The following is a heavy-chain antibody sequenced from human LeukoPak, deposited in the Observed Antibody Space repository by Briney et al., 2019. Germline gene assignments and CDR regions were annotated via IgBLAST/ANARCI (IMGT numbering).Heavy chain of an antibody. Sequence: GGSLRLSCAASGFTFTNYAINWVRQAPGKGLEWVSGISGSDSSTYYADSVKGRFTISRDNSKNTLYLQMNSLRAEDTAVYYCAKGGGWLYYFDYWGQGSLVTVSS. CDR3: AKGGGWLYYFDY. CDR2: ISGSDSST. D-gene: IGHD6-19*01. CDR1: GFTFTNYA. J-gene: IGHJ4*02. V-gene: IGHV3-23*01.